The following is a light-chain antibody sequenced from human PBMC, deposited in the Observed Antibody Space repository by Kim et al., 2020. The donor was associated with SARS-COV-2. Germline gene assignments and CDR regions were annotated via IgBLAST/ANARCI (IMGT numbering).Light chain of an antibody. CDR2: DDN. CDR3: QLWDSTSDHFGVV. CDR1: KIGRKS. J-gene: IGLJ2*01. V-gene: IGLV3-21*03. Sequence: GKTARITWGENKIGRKSVDRYQQEPGQAPVLVIYDDNNRPSGIPERFSGSNSGNTATLTISRVEAGDEADFYCQLWDSTSDHFGVVFGGGTQLTVL.